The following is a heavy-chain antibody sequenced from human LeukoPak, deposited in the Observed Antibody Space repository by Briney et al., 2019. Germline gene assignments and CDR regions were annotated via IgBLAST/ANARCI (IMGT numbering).Heavy chain of an antibody. V-gene: IGHV1-2*02. CDR1: GYIFSGYY. Sequence: ASVKVSCKASGYIFSGYYMHWVRQAPGQGLEWMGWINPNSGDTNYAQKFQGRVTMTRDTSISTAYMELSRLRSDDTAVYYCARVEAAAGRAFDYWGQGTLVTVSS. CDR2: INPNSGDT. J-gene: IGHJ4*02. CDR3: ARVEAAAGRAFDY. D-gene: IGHD6-13*01.